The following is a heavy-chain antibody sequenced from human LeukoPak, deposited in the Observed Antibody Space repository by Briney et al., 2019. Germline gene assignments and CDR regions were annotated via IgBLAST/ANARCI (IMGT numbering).Heavy chain of an antibody. V-gene: IGHV4-61*02. CDR3: ARGGGYFLIDAFDI. D-gene: IGHD3-22*01. CDR1: GGSISNGSYY. CDR2: IYTSGST. Sequence: PSETLSLTCTVSGGSISNGSYYWSWIRQPAGKGLEWIGRIYTSGSTNYNPSLTSRVTISVDTSKNQFSLKLSSVTAADTAVYYCARGGGYFLIDAFDIWGLGTMVTVSS. J-gene: IGHJ3*02.